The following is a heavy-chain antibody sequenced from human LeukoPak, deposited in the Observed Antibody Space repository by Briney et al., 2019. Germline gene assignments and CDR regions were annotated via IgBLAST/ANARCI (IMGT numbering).Heavy chain of an antibody. D-gene: IGHD5-24*01. J-gene: IGHJ4*02. V-gene: IGHV3-9*01. CDR3: AKSIQRPWDGYNTLLFDY. CDR1: GFTFDDYA. CDR2: ISWNSGSI. Sequence: PGGSLRLSCAASGFTFDDYAMHWVRQAPGKGLEWVSGISWNSGSIGYADSVKGRFTVSRDNAKNSLYLQMNSLRAEDAALYYCAKSIQRPWDGYNTLLFDYWGQGTLVTVSS.